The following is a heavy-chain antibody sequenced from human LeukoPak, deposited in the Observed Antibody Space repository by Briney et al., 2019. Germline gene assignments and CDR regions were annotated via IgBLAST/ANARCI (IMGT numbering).Heavy chain of an antibody. V-gene: IGHV4-34*01. CDR3: ARVSVTALDY. D-gene: IGHD3-16*01. CDR1: GGSFSGYY. Sequence: PSETLSLTCAVYGGSFSGYYWSWTRQPPGKGLEWIGEINHSGSTNYNPSLKSRVTISVDTSKNQFSLKLSSVTAADTAVYYCARVSVTALDYWGQGTLVTVSS. CDR2: INHSGST. J-gene: IGHJ4*02.